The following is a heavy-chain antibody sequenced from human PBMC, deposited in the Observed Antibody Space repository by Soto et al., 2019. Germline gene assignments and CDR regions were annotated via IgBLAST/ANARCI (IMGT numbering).Heavy chain of an antibody. D-gene: IGHD6-6*01. CDR1: GGSISSNDYY. Sequence: LQLQESGPGLVKPSEALSLICIVSGGSISSNDYYWGWIRQPPGKGLEWIGSIYYSGSNYYNPSLKSRVTIAVDTSKNHFSLELTSVAAADTAVYYCARSIEVRPQDPFNIWGQGTMVTVSS. CDR3: ARSIEVRPQDPFNI. J-gene: IGHJ3*02. V-gene: IGHV4-39*02. CDR2: IYYSGSN.